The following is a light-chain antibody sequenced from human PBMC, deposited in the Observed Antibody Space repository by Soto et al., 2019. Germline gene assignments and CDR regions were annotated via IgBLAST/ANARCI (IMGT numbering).Light chain of an antibody. CDR3: QQYNNWQRT. V-gene: IGKV3-15*01. J-gene: IGKJ1*01. CDR1: QSVSSN. CDR2: GAS. Sequence: EIVMTQAPATLSVSPGERAPLSCRASQSVSSNLAWYQQKPGQAPRLLIYGASTRATGIPARFSGSGSGTDLTLTISSLQSEDFAVYYCQQYNNWQRTVGQGTQVDIK.